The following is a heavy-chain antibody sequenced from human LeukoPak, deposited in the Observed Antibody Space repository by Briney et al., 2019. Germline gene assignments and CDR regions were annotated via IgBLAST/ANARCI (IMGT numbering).Heavy chain of an antibody. V-gene: IGHV3-7*01. CDR3: ARVPGNYDSSGYYLN. CDR1: GFTFSSYW. D-gene: IGHD3-22*01. Sequence: PGGSLRLSCAASGFTFSSYWMTWVRQAPGKGLEWVANINRDGSEKNYVDSVKGRFTVSRDNAKNSLYLQMNSLRVEDTAVYYCARVPGNYDSSGYYLNWGQGTLVTVSS. J-gene: IGHJ4*02. CDR2: INRDGSEK.